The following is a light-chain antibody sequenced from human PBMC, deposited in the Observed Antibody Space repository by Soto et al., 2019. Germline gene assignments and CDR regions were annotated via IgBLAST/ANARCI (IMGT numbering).Light chain of an antibody. CDR3: QQYGISPQT. CDR1: QSVTSNY. V-gene: IGKV3-20*01. Sequence: EVIVTQSPGTLSLSPGERATLSCRASQSVTSNYLAWYQQKPGQAPRLLIYGASSRATGIPDRFSGSGSGTAFTLTISRLEPEDFAVYFCQQYGISPQTFGQGAKVEIK. J-gene: IGKJ1*01. CDR2: GAS.